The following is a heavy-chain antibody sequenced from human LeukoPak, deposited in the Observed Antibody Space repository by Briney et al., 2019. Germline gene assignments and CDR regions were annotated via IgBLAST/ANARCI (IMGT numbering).Heavy chain of an antibody. CDR2: IYSGGST. V-gene: IGHV3-53*01. CDR1: GFTVSSNY. D-gene: IGHD1-14*01. Sequence: GGSLRLSCAASGFTVSSNYMSWVRQAPGKGLEWVSVIYSGGSTYYADSVKGRFTISRDNSKNTLYLQMNSLRAEDTAVYYCAREDYRDPRFDYWGQGTLVTVSS. CDR3: AREDYRDPRFDY. J-gene: IGHJ4*02.